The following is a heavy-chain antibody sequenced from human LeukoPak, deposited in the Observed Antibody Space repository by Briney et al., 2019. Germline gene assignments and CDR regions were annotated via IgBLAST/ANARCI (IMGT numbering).Heavy chain of an antibody. CDR3: TRMTAGHDY. CDR2: INHSGYT. D-gene: IGHD2-21*02. V-gene: IGHV4-34*01. CDR1: GVSFDDYY. J-gene: IGHJ4*02. Sequence: PSETLSLACAVSGVSFDDYYWSWVRQTPGKGLEWIGEINHSGYTNDSPSLKSRVTLSIDTSRKQFSLNLRSVTVADTGIYYCTRMTAGHDYWGQGTLVTVSS.